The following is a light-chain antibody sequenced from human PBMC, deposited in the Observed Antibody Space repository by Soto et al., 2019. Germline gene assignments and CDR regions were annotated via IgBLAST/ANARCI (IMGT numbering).Light chain of an antibody. Sequence: DIQMTQSPSSLSASVGDRFTIAFRPSETISSYLNWYQQKPGKAPKLLIYAASSLQSGVPSRFSGSGSGTDFTLTISSLQPEDFATYYCQQSYSTPPITFGQGTRLEIK. CDR2: AAS. CDR3: QQSYSTPPIT. J-gene: IGKJ5*01. V-gene: IGKV1-39*01. CDR1: ETISSY.